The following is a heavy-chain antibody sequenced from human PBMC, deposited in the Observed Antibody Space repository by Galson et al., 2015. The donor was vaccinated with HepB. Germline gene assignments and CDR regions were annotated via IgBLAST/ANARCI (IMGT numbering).Heavy chain of an antibody. J-gene: IGHJ6*02. CDR2: ITPILGVA. Sequence: SVKVSCKASGGTFSSYAISWVRQAPGQGLEWMGRITPILGVANYAQKFQGRVTITADKSTSTAQMELSSLRSEDTAVYYCATPLGYCSGDTCYGTDYGMDVWGQGTKVTVSS. CDR3: ATPLGYCSGDTCYGTDYGMDV. CDR1: GGTFSSYA. V-gene: IGHV1-69*04. D-gene: IGHD2-15*01.